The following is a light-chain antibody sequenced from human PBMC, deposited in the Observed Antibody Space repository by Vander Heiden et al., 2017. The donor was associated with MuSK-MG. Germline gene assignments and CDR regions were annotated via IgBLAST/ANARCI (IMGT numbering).Light chain of an antibody. V-gene: IGKV3-20*01. CDR1: QSVSSSY. CDR3: QQYGSSPPIT. J-gene: IGKJ5*01. CDR2: GAS. Sequence: IVLPQSPGTLSLSPGERATLSCRASQSVSSSYLAWYQQKPGQAPRLLIYGASSRATGIPDRFGGSGSGTDFTLTISRLEPEDFAVYYCQQYGSSPPITFGQGTRLEIK.